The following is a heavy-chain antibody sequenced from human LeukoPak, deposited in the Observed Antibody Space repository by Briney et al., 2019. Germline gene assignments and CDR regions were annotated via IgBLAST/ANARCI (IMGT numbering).Heavy chain of an antibody. D-gene: IGHD5-12*01. Sequence: SVKVSCKASGGTFSSYAISWVRRAPGQGLEWMGGIIPIFGTANYAQKFQGRVTITADESTSTAYMELSSLRSEDTAVYYCAREIGGYDPRPDGWGQGTLVTVSS. V-gene: IGHV1-69*13. J-gene: IGHJ4*02. CDR3: AREIGGYDPRPDG. CDR2: IIPIFGTA. CDR1: GGTFSSYA.